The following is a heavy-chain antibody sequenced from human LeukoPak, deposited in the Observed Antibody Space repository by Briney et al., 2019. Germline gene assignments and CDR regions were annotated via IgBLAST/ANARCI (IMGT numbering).Heavy chain of an antibody. Sequence: GGSLRLSCAASGFTLSSYGMHWVRQAPGKGLEWVAVISNDGSNKNYADSVKGRFTISRDNSKNTLYLQMSTLRAEDTALYYCAKGCSTGTTCYIIDYWGQGTLVTVPS. V-gene: IGHV3-30*18. D-gene: IGHD1-7*01. CDR1: GFTLSSYG. CDR3: AKGCSTGTTCYIIDY. CDR2: ISNDGSNK. J-gene: IGHJ4*02.